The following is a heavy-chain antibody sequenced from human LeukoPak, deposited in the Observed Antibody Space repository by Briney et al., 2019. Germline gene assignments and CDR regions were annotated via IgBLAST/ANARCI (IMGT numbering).Heavy chain of an antibody. Sequence: GGSLRLSCAASGFTFSSYAMHWVRQAPGKGLGWVAVISYDGSNKYYADSVKGRFTISRDNSKNTLYLQMNSLRAEDTAVYYCARDQNLWFGESPRIGYFDYWGQGTLVTVSS. CDR2: ISYDGSNK. CDR3: ARDQNLWFGESPRIGYFDY. CDR1: GFTFSSYA. J-gene: IGHJ4*02. V-gene: IGHV3-30*04. D-gene: IGHD3-10*01.